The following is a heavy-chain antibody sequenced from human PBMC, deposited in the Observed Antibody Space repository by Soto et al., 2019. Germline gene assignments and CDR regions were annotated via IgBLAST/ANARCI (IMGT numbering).Heavy chain of an antibody. J-gene: IGHJ5*02. CDR1: DSTCTGYT. Sequence: QVHLVQSETEVKEPGSSVTVSCKTSDSTCTGYTINWVRQAPGQGLEWLGWISSLKGNTNYARKYQVRLTMTTTTTATTAYMELRSLRSDDTAVYFCARGTVTSGRWFGPWGQGTLVTVSS. D-gene: IGHD4-17*01. V-gene: IGHV1-18*04. CDR3: ARGTVTSGRWFGP. CDR2: ISSLKGNT.